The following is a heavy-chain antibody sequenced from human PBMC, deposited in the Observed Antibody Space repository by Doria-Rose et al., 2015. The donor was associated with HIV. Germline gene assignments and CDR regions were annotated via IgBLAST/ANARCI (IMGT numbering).Heavy chain of an antibody. J-gene: IGHJ6*02. CDR1: YA. Sequence: YAVTWVRQAPGHGLEWMGGFIPMFDTANYAQKFQGRVTFTADTSTTTAYMELSSLRSGDTAVYYCARDRCSGASCYHYYYGLDVWGQGTTVTVSS. CDR3: ARDRCSGASCYHYYYGLDV. D-gene: IGHD2-15*01. CDR2: FIPMFDTA. V-gene: IGHV1-69*06.